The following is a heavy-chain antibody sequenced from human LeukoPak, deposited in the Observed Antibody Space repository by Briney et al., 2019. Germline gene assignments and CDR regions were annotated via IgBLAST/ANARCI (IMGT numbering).Heavy chain of an antibody. J-gene: IGHJ6*02. V-gene: IGHV3-21*01. CDR3: ARDHVVVVATVGYYYGMDV. CDR2: YI. D-gene: IGHD2-15*01. Sequence: YIYYADSVKGRFTISRDNAKNSLYLQMNSLRAEDTAVYYCARDHVVVVATVGYYYGMDVWGQGTTVTVSS.